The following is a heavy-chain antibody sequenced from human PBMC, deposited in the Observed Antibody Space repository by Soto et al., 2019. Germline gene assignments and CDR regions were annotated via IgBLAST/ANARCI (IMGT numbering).Heavy chain of an antibody. J-gene: IGHJ6*02. V-gene: IGHV4-59*01. D-gene: IGHD3-10*01. CDR2: IYYTGST. Sequence: PSETLSLTCTVSGDSISSYYWSWIRQPPGKGLEWIGYIYYTGSTHYSPSLKSRVTISVDTSKKQFSLRLKSVTAADTAVYYCARDHITMARRVIEYHGMDVWGQGITVTVSS. CDR1: GDSISSYY. CDR3: ARDHITMARRVIEYHGMDV.